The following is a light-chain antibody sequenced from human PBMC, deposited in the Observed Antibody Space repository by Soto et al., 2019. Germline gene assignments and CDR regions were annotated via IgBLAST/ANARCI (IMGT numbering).Light chain of an antibody. V-gene: IGKV1-39*01. Sequence: DIQMTQSPSSLSASVGDRVTITCRASQSISSYLNWYQQKPGKAPKLLIYAASSLQSGVPSRFSGSGSGTEFNLTISSLQPEDFATYYCQQSYSTPPFTFGPGTKVDIK. CDR3: QQSYSTPPFT. J-gene: IGKJ3*01. CDR2: AAS. CDR1: QSISSY.